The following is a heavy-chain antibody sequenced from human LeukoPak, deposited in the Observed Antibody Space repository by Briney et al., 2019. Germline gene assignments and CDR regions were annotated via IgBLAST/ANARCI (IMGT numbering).Heavy chain of an antibody. CDR1: GFTSSDYT. Sequence: GGSLRLSCAAPGFTSSDYTMNWVRQAPGKGLEWVSGISVSDDSTYYADSVKGRFTMSRDNSNNMLYLQMNSLRAEDTAVYYCARDRFCSSTNCPYDQWGQGALVTVSS. D-gene: IGHD2-2*01. J-gene: IGHJ5*02. CDR2: ISVSDDST. V-gene: IGHV3-23*01. CDR3: ARDRFCSSTNCPYDQ.